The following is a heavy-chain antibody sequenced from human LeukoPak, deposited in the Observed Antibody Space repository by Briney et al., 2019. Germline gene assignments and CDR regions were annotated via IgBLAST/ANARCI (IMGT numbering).Heavy chain of an antibody. CDR1: GFSFTNYC. CDR2: IKQSGRDT. V-gene: IGHV3-7*03. J-gene: IGHJ4*02. Sequence: PGGSLRLSCAASGFSFTNYCMHWVRQTPGKGLEWVANIKQSGRDTYYVDSVKGRFIISRDNVKNSLYLHLNSLRAEDTAVYYCVRDPHEGGNGWYYFDFWGQGTLVTVSS. D-gene: IGHD6-19*01. CDR3: VRDPHEGGNGWYYFDF.